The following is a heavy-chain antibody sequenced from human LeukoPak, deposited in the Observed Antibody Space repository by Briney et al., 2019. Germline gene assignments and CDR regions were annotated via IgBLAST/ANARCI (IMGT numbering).Heavy chain of an antibody. CDR1: GFTFSSYS. D-gene: IGHD3-3*01. CDR2: ISSSSSYI. Sequence: GGSLRLSCAASGFTFSSYSMNWVRQAPGKGLEWVSSISSSSSYIYYADSVKGRFTISRDNAKNSLYLQMNSLRAEDTAVYYCARDPSTDFWSGYCDYWGQGTLVTVSS. V-gene: IGHV3-21*01. CDR3: ARDPSTDFWSGYCDY. J-gene: IGHJ4*02.